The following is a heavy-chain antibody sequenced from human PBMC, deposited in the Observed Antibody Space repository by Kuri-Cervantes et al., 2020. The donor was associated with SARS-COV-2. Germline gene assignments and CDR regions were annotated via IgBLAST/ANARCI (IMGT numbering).Heavy chain of an antibody. Sequence: SETLSLTCAVYGGSFSGYYWSWIRQPPGKGLEWIGDINHSGSTNYNPSLKSRVTISVDTSKNQFSLKLSSVTAADTAVYYCARFGRYSSSWYYIDYWGQGTLVTVSS. D-gene: IGHD6-13*01. V-gene: IGHV4-34*01. CDR1: GGSFSGYY. J-gene: IGHJ4*02. CDR3: ARFGRYSSSWYYIDY. CDR2: INHSGST.